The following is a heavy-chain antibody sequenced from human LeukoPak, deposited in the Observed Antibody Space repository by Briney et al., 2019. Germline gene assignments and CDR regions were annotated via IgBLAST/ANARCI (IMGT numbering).Heavy chain of an antibody. CDR2: IIPIFGTA. Sequence: ASVKVSCKASGGTFSSYAISWVRQAPGQGLEWMGGIIPIFGTANYAQKFQGRVTITADKSTSTAYMELSSLRSEDTAVYYCARGYCSGGRCWDAFDIWGQGTMVTVSS. D-gene: IGHD2-15*01. V-gene: IGHV1-69*06. CDR1: GGTFSSYA. J-gene: IGHJ3*02. CDR3: ARGYCSGGRCWDAFDI.